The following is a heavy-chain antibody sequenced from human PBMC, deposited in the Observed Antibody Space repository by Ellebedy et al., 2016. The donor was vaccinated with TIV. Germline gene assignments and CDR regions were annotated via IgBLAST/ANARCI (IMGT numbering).Heavy chain of an antibody. J-gene: IGHJ5*02. V-gene: IGHV4-4*07. D-gene: IGHD3-3*01. CDR1: GGSISSYY. Sequence: SETLSLXCTVSGGSISSYYWSWIRQPAGKGLEWIGRIYTSGSTNYKPSLKSRVTMSVDTSKNQFSLKLSSVTAADTAVYYCARTYYDFWSGYLLFDPWGQGTLVTVSS. CDR3: ARTYYDFWSGYLLFDP. CDR2: IYTSGST.